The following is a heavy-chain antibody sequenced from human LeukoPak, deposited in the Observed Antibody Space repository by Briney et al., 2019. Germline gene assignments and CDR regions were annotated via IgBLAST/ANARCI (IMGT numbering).Heavy chain of an antibody. CDR1: GFTFDYYG. J-gene: IGHJ4*02. V-gene: IGHV3-48*03. Sequence: GGSLRLSCAASGFTFDYYGMNWLRQAPGKGLEWVSFISKSGGTMHYTDSVQGRFTISRDSAMNALYVQMNSLRAEDTAIYFFSRDWVLDYWGQGKLGTVSS. CDR3: SRDWVLDY. CDR2: ISKSGGTM. D-gene: IGHD2-2*03.